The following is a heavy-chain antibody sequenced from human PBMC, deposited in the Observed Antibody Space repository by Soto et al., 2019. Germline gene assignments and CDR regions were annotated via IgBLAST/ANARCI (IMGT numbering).Heavy chain of an antibody. J-gene: IGHJ6*03. D-gene: IGHD3-3*01. CDR2: IRSRGNNYAT. V-gene: IGHV3-73*01. Sequence: EVQLVESGGGLVQPGGSLTLSCAASGSTFGASALHWVRHPSGRGLEWVGRIRSRGNNYATAYAASMDGRFTISRDDSENTAYLQLSSLTTEDTAFYYCSTQTRTFWRGYPQYHMDVWRKGTTVTVS. CDR1: GSTFGASA. CDR3: STQTRTFWRGYPQYHMDV.